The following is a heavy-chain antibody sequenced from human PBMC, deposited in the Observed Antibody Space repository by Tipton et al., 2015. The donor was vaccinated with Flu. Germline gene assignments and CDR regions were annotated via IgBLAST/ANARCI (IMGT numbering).Heavy chain of an antibody. V-gene: IGHV3-23*01. J-gene: IGHJ6*02. CDR1: GFSFSSYI. CDR3: AKYDRAAAGYYFGMDA. CDR2: ISGSDGRT. D-gene: IGHD6-13*01. Sequence: SLRLSCAASGFSFSSYIMSWVRQAPGKGLEWLSKISGSDGRTYYADSVKGRFTISRDSSKNTLYLQMNSLRAEDTAIYYCAKYDRAAAGYYFGMDAWGQGTTVTVSS.